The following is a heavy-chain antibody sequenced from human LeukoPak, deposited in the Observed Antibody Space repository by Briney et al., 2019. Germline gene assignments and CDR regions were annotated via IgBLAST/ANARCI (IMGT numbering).Heavy chain of an antibody. V-gene: IGHV4-31*03. CDR3: ARDGCSGPSCHGNWFDP. CDR2: IHYSGST. Sequence: PSETPSLTCTVSGGSISSGTYFWSWIRQHPGKGLEWIGYIHYSGSTYNNPSLKSRVTISVDTSKNQFSLKLSSVTAADTAVYYCARDGCSGPSCHGNWFDPWGQGTLVTVSS. J-gene: IGHJ5*02. CDR1: GGSISSGTYF. D-gene: IGHD2-2*01.